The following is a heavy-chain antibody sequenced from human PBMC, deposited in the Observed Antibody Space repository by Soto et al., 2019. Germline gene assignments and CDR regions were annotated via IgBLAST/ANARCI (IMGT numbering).Heavy chain of an antibody. CDR2: VYYTGST. Sequence: PSEPQSLTWTVSGAYIMSLGDYWIWIQQAPAKCLEWIGYVYYTGSTYYNPSLMSRLTISVDTSKNQFSLKLTSVTAAETAVYYCVRTARQGAVAPHWFDRWGQGTQVTVSS. D-gene: IGHD2-21*02. J-gene: IGHJ5*02. V-gene: IGHV4-30-4*01. CDR3: VRTARQGAVAPHWFDR. CDR1: GAYIMSLGDY.